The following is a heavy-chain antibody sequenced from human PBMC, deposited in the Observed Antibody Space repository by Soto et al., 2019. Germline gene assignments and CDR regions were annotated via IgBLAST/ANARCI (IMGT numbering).Heavy chain of an antibody. CDR1: GYTITEXS. CDR2: FDPEDGET. D-gene: IGHD2-2*02. Sequence: ASVKVSCKVCGYTITEXSMHWVRQAPGKGLEWMGGFDPEDGETIYAQKFQGRVTMTEDTSTDTAYMELSSLRSEDTAVYYCATAGARYCSSTSCHSYWYFDLWGRGTLVTVSS. CDR3: ATAGARYCSSTSCHSYWYFDL. V-gene: IGHV1-24*01. J-gene: IGHJ2*01.